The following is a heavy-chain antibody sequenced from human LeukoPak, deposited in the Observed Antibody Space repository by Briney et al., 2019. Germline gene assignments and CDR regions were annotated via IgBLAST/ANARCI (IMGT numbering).Heavy chain of an antibody. CDR3: ARVVEEYYDYIWGSYRTGPYYYFDY. CDR2: INHSGST. J-gene: IGHJ4*02. CDR1: GGSFSGYY. D-gene: IGHD3-16*02. V-gene: IGHV4-34*01. Sequence: SETQSLTCAVYGGSFSGYYWGWIRQAPGKGLEWIGEINHSGSTNYNPSLKSRVNISVDTSKKQFSLKLSSVTAADTAVYYCARVVEEYYDYIWGSYRTGPYYYFDYWGQGTLVTVSS.